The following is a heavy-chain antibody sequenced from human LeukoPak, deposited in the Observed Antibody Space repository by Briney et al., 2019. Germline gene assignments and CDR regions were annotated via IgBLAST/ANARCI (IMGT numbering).Heavy chain of an antibody. CDR3: ARDGYSGGWHDY. J-gene: IGHJ4*02. CDR1: GGSISVYY. V-gene: IGHV4-59*01. D-gene: IGHD6-19*01. Sequence: SETLSLTCTVSGGSISVYYWSWIRQSPGKGLEWIGYIFQSGSDTYNPSLRSRVSISVDVSKNQFSLELRSVTAADTAMYYCARDGYSGGWHDYWGQGTLVTVSS. CDR2: IFQSGSD.